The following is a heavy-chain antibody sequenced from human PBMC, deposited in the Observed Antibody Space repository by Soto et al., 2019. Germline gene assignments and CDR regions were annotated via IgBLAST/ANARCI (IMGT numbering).Heavy chain of an antibody. CDR3: AKYCSSDVCFDY. Sequence: GGSLRLSCASSGFTFSSCSVNWVRQAPGKGLEWVSFISGSGDTKYYADSVKGRFTISRDNAKNSLYLQMSSLRDEDTAVYYCAKYCSSDVCFDYWGQGTLVTVSS. CDR2: ISGSGDTK. V-gene: IGHV3-48*02. CDR1: GFTFSSCS. D-gene: IGHD2-8*01. J-gene: IGHJ4*02.